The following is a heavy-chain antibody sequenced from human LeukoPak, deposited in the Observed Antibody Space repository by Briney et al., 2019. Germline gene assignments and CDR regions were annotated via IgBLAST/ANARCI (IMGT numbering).Heavy chain of an antibody. CDR2: IKQDGSEK. CDR3: AKAPLFLWFGELLYFDY. D-gene: IGHD3-10*01. Sequence: GGSLRLSCAASGFTFSSYWMSWVRQAPGKGLEWVANIKQDGSEKYYVDSVKGRFTISRDNAKNSLYLQMDSLRAEDTAVYYCAKAPLFLWFGELLYFDYWGQGTLVTVSS. J-gene: IGHJ4*02. CDR1: GFTFSSYW. V-gene: IGHV3-7*03.